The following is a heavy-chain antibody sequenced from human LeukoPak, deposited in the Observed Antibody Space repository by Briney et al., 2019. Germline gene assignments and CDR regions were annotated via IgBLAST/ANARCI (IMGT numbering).Heavy chain of an antibody. CDR3: ATLKSALWSYYFDY. V-gene: IGHV5-51*01. CDR2: IYTGDSDS. J-gene: IGHJ4*02. Sequence: GESLQISCRGSADSFASYWSGWGRRIRGKGLEWMGSIYTGDSDSRYSPSFQGQVTISADKSISTAYLQWSSLKASETAMYYCATLKSALWSYYFDYWGQGTLVTVSS. CDR1: ADSFASYW. D-gene: IGHD1-26*01.